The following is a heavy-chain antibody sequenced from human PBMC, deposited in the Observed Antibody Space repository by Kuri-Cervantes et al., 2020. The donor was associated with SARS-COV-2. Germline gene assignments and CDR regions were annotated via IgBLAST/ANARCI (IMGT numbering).Heavy chain of an antibody. CDR1: GFTFSSYA. V-gene: IGHV3-23*03. D-gene: IGHD5-24*01. CDR3: ARPEMVRGVDY. CDR2: IYSGGSST. Sequence: GGSLRLACAASGFTFSSYAMSWVRQAPGKGLEWVSVIYSGGSSTYYADSEKGRFTISRDNSKNTLYLQMNSLRAEDTAVYYCARPEMVRGVDYWGQGTLVTVSS. J-gene: IGHJ4*02.